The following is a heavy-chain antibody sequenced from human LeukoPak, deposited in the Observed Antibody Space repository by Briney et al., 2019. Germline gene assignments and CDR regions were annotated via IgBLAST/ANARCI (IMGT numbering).Heavy chain of an antibody. CDR2: INSDGSST. J-gene: IGHJ4*02. D-gene: IGHD3-9*01. Sequence: GGSLRLSCAASGFTFSSYWMHWVRQAPGKGLVWVSRINSDGSSTSYADSVKGRFTISRDNAKNTLYLRMNSLRAEDTAVYYCAFLPHYDILTGYSDYWGQGTLVTVSS. CDR3: AFLPHYDILTGYSDY. V-gene: IGHV3-74*01. CDR1: GFTFSSYW.